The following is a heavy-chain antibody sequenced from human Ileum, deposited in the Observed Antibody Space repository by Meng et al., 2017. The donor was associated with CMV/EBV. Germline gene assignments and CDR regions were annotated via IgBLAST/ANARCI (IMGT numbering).Heavy chain of an antibody. CDR1: GYSFINYD. Sequence: ASVKVSCKASGYSFINYDLYWVRQTTGQGLEYMGWLTPKTSRTGYAQNFQGRVTITRNTSISTAYMELSSLTSDDTAVYYRARGYALDYWGQGTLVTVSS. CDR3: ARGYALDY. V-gene: IGHV1-8*03. CDR2: LTPKTSRT. J-gene: IGHJ4*02. D-gene: IGHD2-8*01.